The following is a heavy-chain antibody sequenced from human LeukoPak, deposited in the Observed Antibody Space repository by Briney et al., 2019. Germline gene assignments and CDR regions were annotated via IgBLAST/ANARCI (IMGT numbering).Heavy chain of an antibody. CDR3: ARSRHSYDSSGFPHY. Sequence: GGSLRLSCAASGFTFSSYWMHWVRQAPGKGLVWVSRINTDGSSTSYADSVKGRFTISRDNAKNSLYLQMNSLRAEDTALYYCARSRHSYDSSGFPHYWGQGTLVTVSS. CDR2: INTDGSST. J-gene: IGHJ4*02. V-gene: IGHV3-74*01. CDR1: GFTFSSYW. D-gene: IGHD3-22*01.